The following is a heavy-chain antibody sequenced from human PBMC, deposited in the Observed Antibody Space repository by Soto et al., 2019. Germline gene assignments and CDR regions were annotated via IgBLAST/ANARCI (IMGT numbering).Heavy chain of an antibody. V-gene: IGHV3-23*01. CDR3: AKGRVAGTTWTDFDY. CDR2: VSGSNGPT. CDR1: GFTFSSYA. J-gene: IGHJ4*02. Sequence: EVQLLESGGGLGQPGGSLRLSCAASGFTFSSYAMSWVRQAPGKGLEWVSVVSGSNGPTNYADSVKGRFIISRDTSQNTLYLQMNSLRAEDTAVYYCAKGRVAGTTWTDFDYWGQGTLVTVSS. D-gene: IGHD1-1*01.